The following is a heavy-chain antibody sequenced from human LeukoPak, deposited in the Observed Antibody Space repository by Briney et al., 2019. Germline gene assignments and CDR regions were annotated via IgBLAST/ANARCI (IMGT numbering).Heavy chain of an antibody. Sequence: GGSLRLSCAASGFTFSSYAMSWVRQAPGKGLEWVAFIRYDGSNKYYPDSVRGRFTVSRDNSKNTLYLQMNSLRPEDTAVYYCGRSQNYNDSSGYSYWGQGTLVTVSS. CDR2: IRYDGSNK. D-gene: IGHD3-22*01. J-gene: IGHJ4*02. CDR3: GRSQNYNDSSGYSY. CDR1: GFTFSSYA. V-gene: IGHV3-30*02.